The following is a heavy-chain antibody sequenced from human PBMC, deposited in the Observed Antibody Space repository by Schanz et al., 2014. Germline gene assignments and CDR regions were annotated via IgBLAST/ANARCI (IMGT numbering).Heavy chain of an antibody. J-gene: IGHJ5*02. CDR2: ISPSSGGT. CDR1: GYTFTNHY. V-gene: IGHV1-2*06. CDR3: ARGRGCTGGSCYSWFDL. Sequence: QVQVIQSGPEVKKPGASVKVSCKASGYTFTNHYLHWVRQAPGQGLEWMGRISPSSGGTNYAQNFQGRVTMTKDTSINTVYMELSTLTSDDTAVYYCARGRGCTGGSCYSWFDLWGQGTLVTVAS. D-gene: IGHD2-15*01.